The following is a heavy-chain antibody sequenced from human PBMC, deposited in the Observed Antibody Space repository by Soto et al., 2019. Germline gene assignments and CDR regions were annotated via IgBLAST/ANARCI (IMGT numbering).Heavy chain of an antibody. V-gene: IGHV3-30-3*01. CDR1: GFTFSSYA. J-gene: IGHJ4*02. D-gene: IGHD3-22*01. CDR3: ARGKGDYYDSSGYYEISFDY. Sequence: GGSLRLSCAASGFTFSSYAMHWVRQAPGKGLEWVAVISYDGSNKYYADSVKGRFTISRDNSKNTLYLQMNSLRAEDTAVYYCARGKGDYYDSSGYYEISFDYWGQGTLVTVSS. CDR2: ISYDGSNK.